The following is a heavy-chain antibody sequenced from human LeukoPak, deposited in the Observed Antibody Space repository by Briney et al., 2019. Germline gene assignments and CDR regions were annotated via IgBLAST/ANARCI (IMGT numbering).Heavy chain of an antibody. V-gene: IGHV1-2*02. CDR1: GYTFTGYY. CDR3: ARGKEFRGVIPYYYYYYMDV. D-gene: IGHD3-10*01. J-gene: IGHJ6*03. Sequence: ASVKVSCKASGYTFTGYYMHWVRQAPGQGLEWMGWINPNSGGTNYAQKFQGRVTITTDESTSTAYMELSSLRSEDTAVYYCARGKEFRGVIPYYYYYYMDVWGKGTTVTVSS. CDR2: INPNSGGT.